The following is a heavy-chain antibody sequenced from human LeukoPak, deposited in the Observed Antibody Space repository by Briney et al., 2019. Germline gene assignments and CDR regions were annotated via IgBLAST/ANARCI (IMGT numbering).Heavy chain of an antibody. CDR1: GFSVSSNY. J-gene: IGHJ4*02. V-gene: IGHV3-66*01. Sequence: GGSLRLSCAASGFSVSSNYMSWVRQAPGKGLEWVSVIYSGGSTFYADSVKGRFTISRDNSKNTLYLHMNSLRAEDTAVYYCARDAVGATAFDYWGQGTLVTVSS. CDR3: ARDAVGATAFDY. CDR2: IYSGGST. D-gene: IGHD1-26*01.